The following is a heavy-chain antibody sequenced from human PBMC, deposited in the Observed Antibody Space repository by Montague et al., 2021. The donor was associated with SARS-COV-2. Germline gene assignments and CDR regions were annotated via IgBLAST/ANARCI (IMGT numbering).Heavy chain of an antibody. CDR2: INWNSNSI. CDR3: AKGYSGTYDEYFDL. CDR1: GFTFGDYA. J-gene: IGHJ2*01. D-gene: IGHD1-26*01. V-gene: IGHV3-9*01. Sequence: SLRLSCAASGFTFGDYAMHWVRQAPGKGLEWVSGINWNSNSIGYADSVKGRFTISRDNAKNSLYLQMNGLRAEDTALYYCAKGYSGTYDEYFDLWGRGTLVTVSS.